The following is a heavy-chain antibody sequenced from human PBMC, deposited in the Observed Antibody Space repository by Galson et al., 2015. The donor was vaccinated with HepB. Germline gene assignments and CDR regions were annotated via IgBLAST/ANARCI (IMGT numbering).Heavy chain of an antibody. J-gene: IGHJ5*02. CDR2: ISPNSGGT. V-gene: IGHV1-2*02. CDR1: GYTFTGYY. CDR3: ARGGQWLDNWFDP. D-gene: IGHD6-19*01. Sequence: SVKVSCKASGYTFTGYYMHWVRQAPGQGLEWMGWISPNSGGTNYAQKFQGRVTMTRDTSISTAYMELSRLRSDDTAVYYCARGGQWLDNWFDPWGQGTLVTVSS.